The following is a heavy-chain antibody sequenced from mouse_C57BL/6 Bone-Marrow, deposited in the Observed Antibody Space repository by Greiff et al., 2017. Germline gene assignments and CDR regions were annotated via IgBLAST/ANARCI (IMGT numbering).Heavy chain of an antibody. D-gene: IGHD2-4*01. CDR2: IYPRSGNT. Sequence: VQLQQSGAELARPGASVKLSCKASGYTFTSYGISWVKQRTGQGLEWIGEIYPRSGNTYYTEKFKGKATLTADKSSSTAYMELRSLTSEDSAVYFCAREGRLRRGAYWGQGTLVTVSA. CDR3: AREGRLRRGAY. J-gene: IGHJ3*01. CDR1: GYTFTSYG. V-gene: IGHV1-81*01.